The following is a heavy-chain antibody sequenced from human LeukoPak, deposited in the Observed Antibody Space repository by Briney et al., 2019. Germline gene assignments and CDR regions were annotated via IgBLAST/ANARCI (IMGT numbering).Heavy chain of an antibody. J-gene: IGHJ1*01. Sequence: GESXXXSXKXSGXGFTSYWNGWVRQMPGKGLEWXGMIYPGDSDTRYSPSFQGQVTISADKSISTAYLQWSSLKASDTAMYYCARHGDYYDSSGYYLAEYFQHWGQGTLVTVSS. D-gene: IGHD3-22*01. CDR1: GXGFTSYW. CDR3: ARHGDYYDSSGYYLAEYFQH. V-gene: IGHV5-51*01. CDR2: IYPGDSDT.